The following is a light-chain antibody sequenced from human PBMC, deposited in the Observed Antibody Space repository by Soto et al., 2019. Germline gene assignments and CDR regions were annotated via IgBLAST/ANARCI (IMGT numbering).Light chain of an antibody. CDR2: EGS. Sequence: QSALTQPASESGSPGQSITISCTGTSSDVGSYNLVSWYQQHPGKAPKLMIYEGSKRPSGVSNRFSGSKSGNTASLTISGRQAEDEADDYCCSYAGSSTWVFGGGTKLTVL. CDR3: CSYAGSSTWV. J-gene: IGLJ3*02. CDR1: SSDVGSYNL. V-gene: IGLV2-23*01.